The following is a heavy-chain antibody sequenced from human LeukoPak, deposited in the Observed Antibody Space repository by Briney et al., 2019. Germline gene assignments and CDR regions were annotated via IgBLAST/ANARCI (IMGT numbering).Heavy chain of an antibody. J-gene: IGHJ4*02. CDR2: ISGSGGNT. D-gene: IGHD6-6*01. V-gene: IGHV3-23*01. CDR1: GFTFSSYA. Sequence: SGGSLRLSCAASGFTFSSYAMTWVRQAPGKGLGWVSSISGSGGNTYYADSVEGRFTISRDNSKNTLFLQMNSLRDEDTAVYYCAKEIGEYSSSSLDYWGQGTLVTVSS. CDR3: AKEIGEYSSSSLDY.